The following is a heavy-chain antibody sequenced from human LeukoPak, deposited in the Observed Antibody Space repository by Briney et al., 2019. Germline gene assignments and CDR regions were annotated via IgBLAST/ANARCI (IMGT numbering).Heavy chain of an antibody. Sequence: GGSLRLSCAASGFTFSSYDMHWVRQATGKGLEWVSAIGTAGDTYYPGSVKGRFTISRENAKNSFDLQMNSLRAGDTAVYYCARERVGYGFDYWGQGTLVTVSS. V-gene: IGHV3-13*01. CDR1: GFTFSSYD. CDR2: IGTAGDT. D-gene: IGHD5-18*01. J-gene: IGHJ4*02. CDR3: ARERVGYGFDY.